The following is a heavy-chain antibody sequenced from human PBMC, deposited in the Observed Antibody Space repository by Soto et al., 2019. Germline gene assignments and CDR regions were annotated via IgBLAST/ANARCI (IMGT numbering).Heavy chain of an antibody. CDR3: ARVVMTTVPASFYYGLDV. CDR2: IIPLIGTA. J-gene: IGHJ6*02. V-gene: IGHV1-69*18. CDR1: GGTFSTYG. Sequence: QVQLVQSGAEVRKPGSSVTVSCKASGGTFSTYGITWVRQAPGQGLEWMGNIIPLIGTANYAQRFRGRVTITADESTTQAYMELTSLRSEDTAVYYCARVVMTTVPASFYYGLDVWGQGTTGTVSS. D-gene: IGHD4-4*01.